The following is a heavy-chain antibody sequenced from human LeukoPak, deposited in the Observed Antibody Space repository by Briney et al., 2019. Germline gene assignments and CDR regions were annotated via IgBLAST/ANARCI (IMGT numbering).Heavy chain of an antibody. CDR2: INNSGTN. V-gene: IGHV4-34*04. D-gene: IGHD3-3*01. CDR3: ARGRRLRVLEWFWRLNDQIWFDP. CDR1: GGPFSGYY. J-gene: IGHJ5*02. Sequence: SETLSLTCAVYGGPFSGYYWSWIRQPPGKGLEWLGKINNSGTNNDNPSLKRRATISVDASKNQFSLKLSSVTGADKAVYYCARGRRLRVLEWFWRLNDQIWFDPWGQGTLVTVSS.